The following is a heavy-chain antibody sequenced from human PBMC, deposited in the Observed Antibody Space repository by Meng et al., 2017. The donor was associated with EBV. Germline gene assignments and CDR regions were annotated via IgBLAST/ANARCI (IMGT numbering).Heavy chain of an antibody. CDR1: GVTSSRVA. D-gene: IGHD6-13*01. CDR2: ISPIFGTA. J-gene: IGHJ4*02. V-gene: IGHV1-69*06. CDR3: ARAEIAAAGRLDY. Sequence: VQSGAGWENPGSGVKVSCNASGVTSSRVAISGVGQAPGQGLEWMGGISPIFGTANYAKKFQGRVTITADKSTSTAHMELSSLRSEDTAVYYCARAEIAAAGRLDYWGQGTLVTVSS.